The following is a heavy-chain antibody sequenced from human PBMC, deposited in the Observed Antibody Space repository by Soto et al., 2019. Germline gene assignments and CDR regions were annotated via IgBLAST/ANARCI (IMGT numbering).Heavy chain of an antibody. D-gene: IGHD2-2*01. CDR3: TTGGGSKWNPVRSTRYYYYGMDV. CDR1: GFTFSNAW. CDR2: IKSKTDGGTT. J-gene: IGHJ6*02. V-gene: IGHV3-15*07. Sequence: GGSLRLSCAASGFTFSNAWMNWVRQAPGKGLEWVGRIKSKTDGGTTDYAAPVKGRFTISRDDSKNTLYLQMNSLKTEDTAVYYCTTGGGSKWNPVRSTRYYYYGMDVWGQGTTVTVSS.